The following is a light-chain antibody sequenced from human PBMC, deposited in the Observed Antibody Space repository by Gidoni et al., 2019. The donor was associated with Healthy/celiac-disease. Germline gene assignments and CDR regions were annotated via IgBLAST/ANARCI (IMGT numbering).Light chain of an antibody. V-gene: IGKV1-39*01. J-gene: IGKJ2*01. CDR1: QSISSY. CDR2: AAS. CDR3: QRSYSTPRT. Sequence: DIQMTQSPSSLSASVGDRVTITCRASQSISSYLNWYQQKPGKAPKLLIYAASSLQSGVPSRFSGSGSGTDFTITISSLQPEDFATYYCQRSYSTPRTFGQGTKLEIK.